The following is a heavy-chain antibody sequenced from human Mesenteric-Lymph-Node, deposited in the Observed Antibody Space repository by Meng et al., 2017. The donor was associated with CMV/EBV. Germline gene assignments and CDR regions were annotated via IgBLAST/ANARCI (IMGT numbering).Heavy chain of an antibody. CDR1: GSVSGYY. D-gene: IGHD3-10*01. CDR2: INHSGST. V-gene: IGHV4-34*01. CDR3: ARDNSYYGSGSLYNWFDP. J-gene: IGHJ5*02. Sequence: GSVSGYYWSGIRQPPGKGLEWIGEINHSGSTNYNPSLKSRVTISVDTSKNQFSLKLSSVTAADTAVYYCARDNSYYGSGSLYNWFDPWGQGTLVTVSS.